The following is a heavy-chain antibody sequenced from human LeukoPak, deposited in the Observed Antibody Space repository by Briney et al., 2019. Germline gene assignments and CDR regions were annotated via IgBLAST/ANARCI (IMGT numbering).Heavy chain of an antibody. D-gene: IGHD1-26*01. CDR3: ARDRGRELSDY. CDR1: GGTFTSYA. Sequence: GASVKVSCKTSGGTFTSYAITWVRQAPGQGLEWMGKIIPISGTTNYAQKFQGRVTFTADESTSTAYMELSRLRSDDTAEYYCARDRGRELSDYWGQGTLVTVSS. V-gene: IGHV1-69*13. J-gene: IGHJ4*02. CDR2: IIPISGTT.